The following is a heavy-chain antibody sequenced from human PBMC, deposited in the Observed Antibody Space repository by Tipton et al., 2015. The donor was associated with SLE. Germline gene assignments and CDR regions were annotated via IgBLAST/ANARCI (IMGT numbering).Heavy chain of an antibody. CDR2: IYYSGST. V-gene: IGHV4-59*05. CDR3: FLRYFDWLFSDAFDV. D-gene: IGHD3-9*01. Sequence: TLSLTCTVSGGSISSYYWSWIRQPPGKGLEWIGSIYYSGSTYYNPSLKGRVTISVDTSKNQFSLKLSSVTAADTAVYYCFLRYFDWLFSDAFDVWGQGTMVTVSS. J-gene: IGHJ3*01. CDR1: GGSISSYY.